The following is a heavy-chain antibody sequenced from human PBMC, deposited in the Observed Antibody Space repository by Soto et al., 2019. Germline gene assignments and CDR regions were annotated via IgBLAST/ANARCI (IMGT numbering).Heavy chain of an antibody. CDR1: GFTFDDYT. CDR2: ISGNGGST. D-gene: IGHD2-2*01. Sequence: EVQLVESGGVVVQPGGSLRLSCAASGFTFDDYTMHWVRQAPGKGLEWVSLISGNGGSTYYADALKGRFTISRDNSKNSLYLQMNSLRTEDTALYYSAKELGYCSSTSCYGAPYYYYGMDVWGEGTTVTVSS. V-gene: IGHV3-43*01. CDR3: AKELGYCSSTSCYGAPYYYYGMDV. J-gene: IGHJ6*04.